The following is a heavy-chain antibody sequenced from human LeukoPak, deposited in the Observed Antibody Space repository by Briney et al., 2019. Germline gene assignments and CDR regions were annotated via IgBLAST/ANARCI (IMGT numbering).Heavy chain of an antibody. CDR2: IIPILGIA. CDR1: GGTFSSYA. Sequence: ASAKVSCKASGGTFSSYAISWVRQAPGQGLEWMGRIIPILGIANYAQKFQGRVTITADKSTSTAYMELSSLRSEDTAVYYCARQFDILTGYYVKKNWFDPWGQGTLVTVSS. V-gene: IGHV1-69*04. D-gene: IGHD3-9*01. J-gene: IGHJ5*02. CDR3: ARQFDILTGYYVKKNWFDP.